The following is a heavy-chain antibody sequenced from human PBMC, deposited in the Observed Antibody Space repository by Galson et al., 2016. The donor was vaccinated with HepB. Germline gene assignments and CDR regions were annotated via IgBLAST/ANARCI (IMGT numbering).Heavy chain of an antibody. CDR2: INSNGSAT. V-gene: IGHV3-74*01. J-gene: IGHJ4*02. CDR3: ARLAVTTPFDY. Sequence: SLRLSCAASGFTFSRHWMHWVRQAPGKGLVWVSRINSNGSATTYADSVRGRFTIARDNADNTLYLQMNSLRAEETAVYYCARLAVTTPFDYWGQGTLVTVSS. CDR1: GFTFSRHW. D-gene: IGHD4-17*01.